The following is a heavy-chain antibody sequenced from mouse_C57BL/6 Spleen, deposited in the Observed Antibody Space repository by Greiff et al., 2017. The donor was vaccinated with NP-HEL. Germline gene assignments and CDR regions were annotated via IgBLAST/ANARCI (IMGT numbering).Heavy chain of an antibody. CDR2: ISSGGSYT. CDR1: GFTFSSYG. J-gene: IGHJ2*01. D-gene: IGHD1-1*01. Sequence: DVQLVESGGDLVKPGGSLKLSCAASGFTFSSYGMSWVRQTPDKRLEWVATISSGGSYTSYPDSVKGQFTITRDNAKNTRYLQMSIRKTEDTALYYCARKYYGSIYSYYFDYWGQGTTLTVSS. CDR3: ARKYYGSIYSYYFDY. V-gene: IGHV5-6*01.